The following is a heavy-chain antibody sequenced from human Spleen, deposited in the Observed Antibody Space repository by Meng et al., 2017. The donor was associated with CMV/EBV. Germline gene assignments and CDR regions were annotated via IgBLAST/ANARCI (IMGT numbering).Heavy chain of an antibody. J-gene: IGHJ5*02. Sequence: QVHLQEAGPGLLKPSETPALPGTVSGGSISSYYWSWIRQPAGKGLEWIGRIYTSGSTNYNPSLKSRVTMSVDTSKNQFSLKLSSVTAADTAVYYCARDRWAVAGPNWFDPWGQGTLVTVSS. CDR3: ARDRWAVAGPNWFDP. V-gene: IGHV4-4*07. D-gene: IGHD6-19*01. CDR1: GGSISSYY. CDR2: IYTSGST.